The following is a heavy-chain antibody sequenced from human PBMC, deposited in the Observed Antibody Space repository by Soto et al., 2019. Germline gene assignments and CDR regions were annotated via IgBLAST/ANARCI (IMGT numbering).Heavy chain of an antibody. D-gene: IGHD4-4*01. J-gene: IGHJ6*03. V-gene: IGHV3-30*18. CDR1: GFTFSSYG. Sequence: GGSLRLSCAASGFTFSSYGMHWVRQAPGKGLEWVAVISYDGSNKYYADSVKGRFTISRDNSKNTLYLQMNSLRAEDTAVYYCAKALDYSNYLNYYYMDVWGKGTTVTVSS. CDR2: ISYDGSNK. CDR3: AKALDYSNYLNYYYMDV.